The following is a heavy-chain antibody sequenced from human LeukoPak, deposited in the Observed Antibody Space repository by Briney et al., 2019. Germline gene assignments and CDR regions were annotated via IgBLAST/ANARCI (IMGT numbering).Heavy chain of an antibody. D-gene: IGHD7-27*01. Sequence: ASVKVSCKASGYTFTSYDFNWVRQATGQRPEWMGWMSPNSGDTGYAQKFQDRVIMTRNTSISTAYMELSSLRSDDTAVYYCARGPPNWGYDYWGPGTLVTVSS. CDR3: ARGPPNWGYDY. CDR2: MSPNSGDT. CDR1: GYTFTSYD. V-gene: IGHV1-8*01. J-gene: IGHJ4*02.